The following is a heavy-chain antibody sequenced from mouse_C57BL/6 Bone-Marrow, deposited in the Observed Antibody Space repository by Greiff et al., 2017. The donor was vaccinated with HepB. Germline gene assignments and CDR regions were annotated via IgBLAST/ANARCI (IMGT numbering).Heavy chain of an antibody. CDR1: GFTFSDYG. D-gene: IGHD1-1*01. CDR3: ARRSFYYYGSSS. J-gene: IGHJ2*01. Sequence: EVHLVESGGGLVKPGGSLKLSCAASGFTFSDYGKHWVRQAPEKGLEWVAYISSGSSTIYYADTVKGRFTISRDNAKNTLFLQMTSLRSEDTAMYYCARRSFYYYGSSSWGQGTTLTVSS. CDR2: ISSGSSTI. V-gene: IGHV5-17*01.